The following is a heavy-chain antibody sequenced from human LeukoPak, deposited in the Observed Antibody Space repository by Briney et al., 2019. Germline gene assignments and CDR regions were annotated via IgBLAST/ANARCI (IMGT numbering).Heavy chain of an antibody. D-gene: IGHD1-26*01. V-gene: IGHV3-21*01. Sequence: GGSLRLSCAASGFTFSSYSMNWVRQAPGKGLEWVSSISSSSSYIYYADSVKGRFTISRDNAKNSLYLQMNSLRAEDTAVYYCARETGTWVGATNGFDYWGQGTLVTVSS. CDR3: ARETGTWVGATNGFDY. CDR1: GFTFSSYS. J-gene: IGHJ4*02. CDR2: ISSSSSYI.